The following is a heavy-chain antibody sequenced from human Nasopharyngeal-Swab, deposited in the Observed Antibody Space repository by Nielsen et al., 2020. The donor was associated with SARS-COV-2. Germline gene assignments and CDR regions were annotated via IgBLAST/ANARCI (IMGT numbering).Heavy chain of an antibody. J-gene: IGHJ6*03. V-gene: IGHV3-48*03. CDR2: ISASGSIK. CDR3: AGRGISVSGDYYYYMDV. Sequence: GESLKISCAASAFSFSSFEVNWVRQAPGKGLEWISYISASGSIKYYADSVKGRFTISRDNARKSLYLQMDSLRGEDTGVYYCAGRGISVSGDYYYYMDVWGKGTPVTVSS. D-gene: IGHD3-3*02. CDR1: AFSFSSFE.